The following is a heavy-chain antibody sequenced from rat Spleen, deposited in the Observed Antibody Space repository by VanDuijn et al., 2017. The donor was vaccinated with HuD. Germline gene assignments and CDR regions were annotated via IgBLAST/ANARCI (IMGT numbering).Heavy chain of an antibody. Sequence: QVQLKESGPGLVQPSQTLSLTCTVSGFSLTSYNVHWVRQPTGKGLEWMGVIWTGGTTDYSSALKSRLSISRDTSRSQVYLKMNSLQTEDTATYYCARAGGTTWFAYWGQGTLVTVSS. CDR1: GFSLTSYN. J-gene: IGHJ3*01. CDR3: ARAGGTTWFAY. CDR2: IWTGGTT. V-gene: IGHV2-30*01. D-gene: IGHD1-10*01.